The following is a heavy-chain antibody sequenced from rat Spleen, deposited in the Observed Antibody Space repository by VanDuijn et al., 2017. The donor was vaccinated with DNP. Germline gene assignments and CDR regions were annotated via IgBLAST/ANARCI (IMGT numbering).Heavy chain of an antibody. D-gene: IGHD1-6*01. CDR3: TTGMYTTDLGYFDY. CDR1: GFSFRNYD. J-gene: IGHJ2*01. CDR2: IIYDGTRT. V-gene: IGHV5S10*01. Sequence: EVQLVESGGGLVQPGTSLKLSCGASGFSFRNYDMAWVRQAPKKGLEWVATIIYDGTRTYYRDSVKGRFTISRDNAKSTLYLQLDSLRSEDTATYYCTTGMYTTDLGYFDYWGQGVMVRVSS.